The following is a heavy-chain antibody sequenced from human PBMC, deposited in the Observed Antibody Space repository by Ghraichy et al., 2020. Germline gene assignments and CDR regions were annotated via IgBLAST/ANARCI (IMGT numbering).Heavy chain of an antibody. CDR3: ARDDCGGSSCLAL. CDR2: IWHDGSKV. J-gene: IGHJ4*02. D-gene: IGHD2-21*01. V-gene: IGHV3-33*01. CDR1: GFTFTTYG. Sequence: GGSLRLSCATTGFTFTTYGFHWVRQAPGKVLESVAVIWHDGSKVDYVDSVKGRFTISRDNSENTLYLQMNSLRVEDTAVYYCARDDCGGSSCLALWGQGTLVTVS.